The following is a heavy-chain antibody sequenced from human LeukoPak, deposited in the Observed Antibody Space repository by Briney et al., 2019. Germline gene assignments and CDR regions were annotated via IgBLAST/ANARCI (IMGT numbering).Heavy chain of an antibody. J-gene: IGHJ4*02. CDR2: ISSSSSYI. Sequence: GGSLRLSCAASGFTFSRYSMNWVRQAPGKGLEWVSSISSSSSYIYYADSVKGRFTISRDNAKNSLYLQMNSLRAEDTAVYYCATLMTTVTTSGALRFDYWGQGTLVTVSS. V-gene: IGHV3-21*01. D-gene: IGHD4-17*01. CDR1: GFTFSRYS. CDR3: ATLMTTVTTSGALRFDY.